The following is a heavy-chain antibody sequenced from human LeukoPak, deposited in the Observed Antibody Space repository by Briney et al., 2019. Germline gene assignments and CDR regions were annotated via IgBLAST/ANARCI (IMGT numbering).Heavy chain of an antibody. CDR2: ISYDGSNK. Sequence: GGSLRLSCAASGFIFSNDWMSWVRQAPGKGLEWVAVISYDGSNKYYADSVKGRFTISRDNSKNTLYLQMNSLRAEDTAVYYCARGGPRKGTRAHPYYDSSGYPHYGMDVWGQGTTVTVSS. V-gene: IGHV3-30*03. D-gene: IGHD3-22*01. J-gene: IGHJ6*02. CDR1: GFIFSNDW. CDR3: ARGGPRKGTRAHPYYDSSGYPHYGMDV.